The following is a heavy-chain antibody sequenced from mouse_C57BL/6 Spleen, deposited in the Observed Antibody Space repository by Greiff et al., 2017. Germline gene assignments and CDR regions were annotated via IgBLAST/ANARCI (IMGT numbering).Heavy chain of an antibody. J-gene: IGHJ4*01. Sequence: EVQRVESEGGLVQPGSSMKLSCTASGFTFSDYYMAWVRQVPEKGLEWVANINYDGSSTYYLDSLKSRFIISRDNAKNILYLQMSSLKSEDTATYYCAREQLRLHYAMDYWGQGTSVTVSS. CDR2: INYDGSST. V-gene: IGHV5-16*01. CDR3: AREQLRLHYAMDY. D-gene: IGHD3-2*02. CDR1: GFTFSDYY.